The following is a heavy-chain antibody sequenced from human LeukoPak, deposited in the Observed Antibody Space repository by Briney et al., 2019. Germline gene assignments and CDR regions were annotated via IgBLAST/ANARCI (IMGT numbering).Heavy chain of an antibody. CDR2: ISSSSSYI. Sequence: PGGSLRLSCAASGFTFSSYSMNWVRQAPGKGLEWVSSISSSSSYIYYADSVKGRFTISRDNAKNSLYLQMNSLRAEDTALYYCARARGGTDYEGFDYWGQGTLVTVSS. D-gene: IGHD1-26*01. CDR1: GFTFSSYS. V-gene: IGHV3-21*01. CDR3: ARARGGTDYEGFDY. J-gene: IGHJ4*02.